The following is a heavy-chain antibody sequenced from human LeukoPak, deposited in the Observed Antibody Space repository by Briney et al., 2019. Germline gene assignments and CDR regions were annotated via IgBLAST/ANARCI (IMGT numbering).Heavy chain of an antibody. Sequence: ASVRVSCKASGYIFTAYYIHWVRQAPGQGLEYIGWINPNGGPTNYAQKFQGRVTITRDTSISTVYLELRGLRSDDTAVYFCAKRQLRGYNFGYGSDYWGQGTLVTVSP. CDR3: AKRQLRGYNFGYGSDY. D-gene: IGHD5-18*01. CDR2: INPNGGPT. J-gene: IGHJ4*02. V-gene: IGHV1-2*02. CDR1: GYIFTAYY.